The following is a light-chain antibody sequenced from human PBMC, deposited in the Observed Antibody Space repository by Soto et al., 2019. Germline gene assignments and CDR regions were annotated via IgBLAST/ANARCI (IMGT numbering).Light chain of an antibody. CDR3: QHFVSSPLT. Sequence: IVLTQSPGTLSLSPGERATLSCRASQTVTSSYLAWYQQKPGQAPRLLIYAASSRATGTPDRFSGSGSGTDFTLIISRLEPEDFAVYYCQHFVSSPLTVGGGTNVDIK. V-gene: IGKV3-20*01. J-gene: IGKJ4*01. CDR2: AAS. CDR1: QTVTSSY.